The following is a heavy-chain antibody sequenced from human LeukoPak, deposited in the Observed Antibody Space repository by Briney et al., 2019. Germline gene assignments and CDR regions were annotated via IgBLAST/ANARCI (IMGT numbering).Heavy chain of an antibody. CDR1: GGTFSSYA. CDR2: IIPIFGTA. Sequence: GASVKVSCKASGGTFSSYAISWVRQAPGQGLEWMGGIIPIFGTANYAQKFQGRVTITADESTSTAYMELSSLRSEDTAVYYCARERLDTGREFDYWGQGTLVTVSS. J-gene: IGHJ4*02. CDR3: ARERLDTGREFDY. D-gene: IGHD5-18*01. V-gene: IGHV1-69*13.